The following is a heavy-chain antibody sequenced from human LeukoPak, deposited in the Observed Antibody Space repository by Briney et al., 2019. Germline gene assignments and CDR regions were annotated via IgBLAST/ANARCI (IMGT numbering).Heavy chain of an antibody. J-gene: IGHJ4*02. Sequence: ASVKVSCKASGYTFTSYYMHCVRQALGQGLEWMGIINPSGGSTSYAQKFQGRVTMTRDTSTSTVYMELSSLRSEDTAVYYCARAIFGVVISDYWGQGTLVTVSS. CDR3: ARAIFGVVISDY. D-gene: IGHD3-3*01. CDR1: GYTFTSYY. V-gene: IGHV1-46*01. CDR2: INPSGGST.